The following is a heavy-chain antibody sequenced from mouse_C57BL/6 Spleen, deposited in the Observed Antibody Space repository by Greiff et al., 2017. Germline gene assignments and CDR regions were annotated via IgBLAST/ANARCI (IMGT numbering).Heavy chain of an antibody. V-gene: IGHV1-62-2*01. CDR3: ARHEEDDGYQYAMDY. J-gene: IGHJ4*01. CDR1: GYTFTEYT. Sequence: VKLMESGAELVKPGASVKLSCKASGYTFTEYTIHWVKQRSGQGLEWIGWFYPGSGSIKYNEKFKDKATLTADKSSSTVYMELSRLTSEDSAVYFCARHEEDDGYQYAMDYWGQGTSVTVSS. CDR2: FYPGSGSI. D-gene: IGHD2-3*01.